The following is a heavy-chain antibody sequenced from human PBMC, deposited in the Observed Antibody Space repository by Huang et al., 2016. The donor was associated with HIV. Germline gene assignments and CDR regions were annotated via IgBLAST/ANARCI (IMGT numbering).Heavy chain of an antibody. V-gene: IGHV1-69*01. D-gene: IGHD1-1*01. CDR1: GGTFSSYA. Sequence: QVQLVQSGAEVKKPGSSGRVSCEASGGTFSSYAINWVRQAPGQGLEWMGGIIPICGTPNYAQKFQGRVTITADESTSTAYMELSSLRSDDTAVYYCARDRKYDNAWYWFDPWGQGTLVTVSS. CDR2: IIPICGTP. J-gene: IGHJ5*02. CDR3: ARDRKYDNAWYWFDP.